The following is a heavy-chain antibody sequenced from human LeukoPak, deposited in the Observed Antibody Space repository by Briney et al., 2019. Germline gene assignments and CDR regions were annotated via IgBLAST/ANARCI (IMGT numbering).Heavy chain of an antibody. CDR2: INTDGFST. CDR3: ARSRTYGDYGRGLDY. D-gene: IGHD4-17*01. CDR1: GFISSSYW. Sequence: GGSLRLSCAASGFISSSYWMHWVRQPPGKGLVYIACINTDGFSTSYADSVKGRFTISRDNAKNTLYLQMNSLRAEDAAVYYCARSRTYGDYGRGLDYWGQGTLVTVSS. V-gene: IGHV3-74*01. J-gene: IGHJ4*02.